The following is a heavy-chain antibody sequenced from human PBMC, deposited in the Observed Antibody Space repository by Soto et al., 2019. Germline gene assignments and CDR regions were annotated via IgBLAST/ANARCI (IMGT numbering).Heavy chain of an antibody. Sequence: EVQLLESGGGLVQPGGSLRLSCTASEFTFSSHAKTWIRQAPGKGLEWVSGLSDSGGSTYYADSVKGRFTISRDNSMNTLYLQMNTLRAEDTAVYYCAKVSSSWYAGFFDLWGQGTLVTVSS. CDR1: EFTFSSHA. CDR2: LSDSGGST. V-gene: IGHV3-23*01. CDR3: AKVSSSWYAGFFDL. J-gene: IGHJ4*02. D-gene: IGHD6-13*01.